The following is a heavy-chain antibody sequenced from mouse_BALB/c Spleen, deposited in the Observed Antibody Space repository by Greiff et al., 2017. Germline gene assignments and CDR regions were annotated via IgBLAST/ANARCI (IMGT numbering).Heavy chain of an antibody. CDR1: GYTFTSYW. CDR3: TRENCGYDERHYFAS. J-gene: IGHJ2*01. Sequence: LQQPGSELVRPGASVKLSCKASGYTFTSYWMHWVKQRHGQGLEWIGNIYPGSGSTNYDEKFKSKGTLTVDTSSSTAYMHLSSLTSEDSAVYYFTRENCGYDERHYFASWGPGTTVTVSS. CDR2: IYPGSGST. V-gene: IGHV1S22*01. D-gene: IGHD2-2*01.